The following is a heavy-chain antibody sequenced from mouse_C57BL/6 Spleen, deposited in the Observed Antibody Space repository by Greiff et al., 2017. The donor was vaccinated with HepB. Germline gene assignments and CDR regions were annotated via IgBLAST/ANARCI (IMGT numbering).Heavy chain of an antibody. CDR2: INPNNGGT. V-gene: IGHV1-18*01. CDR1: GYTFTDYN. D-gene: IGHD1-1*01. CDR3: ARRDYYGSSFDY. J-gene: IGHJ2*01. Sequence: VQLQQSGPELVKPGASVKIPCKASGYTFTDYNMDWVKQSHGKSLEWIGDINPNNGGTIYNQKFKGKATLTVDKSSSTACMELRSLTSEDTAVYYCARRDYYGSSFDYWGQGTTLTVSS.